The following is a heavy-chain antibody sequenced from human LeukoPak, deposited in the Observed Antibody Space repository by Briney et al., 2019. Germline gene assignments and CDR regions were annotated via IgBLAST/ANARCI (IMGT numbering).Heavy chain of an antibody. CDR1: GGTFSSYA. CDR3: ARAIAAAGYFDY. V-gene: IGHV1-69*05. CDR2: IIPIFGTA. D-gene: IGHD6-13*01. Sequence: SVKVSCKASGGTFSSYAISWVRQAPGQGLEWMGRIIPIFGTANYAQKFQGRVTITTDEPTSTAYMELSRLRSEDPAVYYCARAIAAAGYFDYWGQGTLVTVSS. J-gene: IGHJ4*02.